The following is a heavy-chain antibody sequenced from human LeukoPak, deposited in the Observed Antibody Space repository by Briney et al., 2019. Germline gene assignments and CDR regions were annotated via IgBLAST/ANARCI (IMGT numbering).Heavy chain of an antibody. D-gene: IGHD3-16*01. V-gene: IGHV1-2*06. J-gene: IGHJ4*02. CDR2: INPNSGGT. Sequence: ASVKVSCKASGYTFTGYYMHWVRQAPGQGLEWMGRINPNSGGTNYALKFQGRVTMTRDTSISTAYMELSRLRSDDTAVYYCAREAPLQAAAYVWGSPAAYWGQGTLVTVSS. CDR3: AREAPLQAAAYVWGSPAAY. CDR1: GYTFTGYY.